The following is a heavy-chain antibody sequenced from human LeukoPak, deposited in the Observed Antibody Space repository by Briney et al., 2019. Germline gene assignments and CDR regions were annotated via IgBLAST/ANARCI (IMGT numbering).Heavy chain of an antibody. CDR1: GSTFSTNA. V-gene: IGHV3-23*01. CDR3: TKNQILDDSGSWYAF. D-gene: IGHD6-13*01. J-gene: IGHJ4*02. CDR2: ISDGGGRT. Sequence: GGSLRLSCGASGSTFSTNAMSWVRQAPGKGLEWVSSISDGGGRTFYAESVKGRFTVSRDNSKNTLYLRMNSLRAEDTAIYYCTKNQILDDSGSWYAFWGQGTLVTVSS.